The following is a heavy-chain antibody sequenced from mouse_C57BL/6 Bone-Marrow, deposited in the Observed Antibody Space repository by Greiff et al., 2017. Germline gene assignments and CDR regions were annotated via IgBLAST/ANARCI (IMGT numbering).Heavy chain of an antibody. Sequence: VKLKESGAELVRPGASVKLSCKASGYTFTDYYINWVKQRPGQGLEWIARIYPGSGNTYYNEKFKGKATLTAEKSSSTAYMQLSSLTSEDSAVYFCARRNYVLAMDYWGQGTSVTVSS. CDR2: IYPGSGNT. D-gene: IGHD2-1*01. V-gene: IGHV1-76*01. J-gene: IGHJ4*01. CDR3: ARRNYVLAMDY. CDR1: GYTFTDYY.